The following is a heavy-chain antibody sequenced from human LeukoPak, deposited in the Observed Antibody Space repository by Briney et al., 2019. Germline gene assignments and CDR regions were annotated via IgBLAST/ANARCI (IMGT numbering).Heavy chain of an antibody. J-gene: IGHJ6*02. CDR2: ISYDGSNK. Sequence: GGSLRLSCAASGFTFSSYGMHWVRQAPGKGLEWVAVISYDGSNKYYADSVEGRFTISGDNSKNTLYLQMNSLRAEDTAVYYCAKDPGEQTYYYYGMDVWGQGTTVTVSS. CDR1: GFTFSSYG. V-gene: IGHV3-30*18. D-gene: IGHD7-27*01. CDR3: AKDPGEQTYYYYGMDV.